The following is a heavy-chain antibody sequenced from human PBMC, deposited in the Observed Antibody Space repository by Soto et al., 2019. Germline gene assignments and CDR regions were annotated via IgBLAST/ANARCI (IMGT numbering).Heavy chain of an antibody. Sequence: GGSLRLSCAASGFTFSNAWMSWVRQAPGKGLEWVGRIKSKTDGGTTDYAAPVKGRFTISRDDSKNTLYLQMNSLKTEDTAVYYCTTDRPYYYDSSGPSLWGQGTLVTVS. CDR3: TTDRPYYYDSSGPSL. V-gene: IGHV3-15*01. CDR2: IKSKTDGGTT. D-gene: IGHD3-22*01. CDR1: GFTFSNAW. J-gene: IGHJ4*02.